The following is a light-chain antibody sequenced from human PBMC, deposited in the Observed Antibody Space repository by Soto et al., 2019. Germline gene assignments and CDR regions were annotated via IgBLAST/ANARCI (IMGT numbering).Light chain of an antibody. CDR1: QSVVNY. CDR2: GAS. J-gene: IGKJ1*01. CDR3: QQSYNTPWT. Sequence: DIQMTQSPSSLSASVGDRVTITCRASQSVVNYLNWYQQKPGKAPRLLIYGASTLQSGVPSKFSGSGSGADFTLTISSLQPEDFATYYCQQSYNTPWTFGQGTKVEIK. V-gene: IGKV1-39*01.